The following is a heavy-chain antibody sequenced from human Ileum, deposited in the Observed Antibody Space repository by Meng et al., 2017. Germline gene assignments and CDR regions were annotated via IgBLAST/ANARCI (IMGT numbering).Heavy chain of an antibody. J-gene: IGHJ4*02. CDR1: GACISIGHW. V-gene: IGHV4-4*02. CDR2: RYPSGTT. D-gene: IGHD6-19*01. CDR3: ARHIAVSGTRGFDS. Sequence: VQVPESGPGRARLSETLSLTCAVSGACISIGHWWSGVRQPPGKGLEWIGERYPSGTTNYNPSLKSRVTISMDTSKNQLSLKLSSVTAADTAVYYCARHIAVSGTRGFDSWGQGTLVTVSS.